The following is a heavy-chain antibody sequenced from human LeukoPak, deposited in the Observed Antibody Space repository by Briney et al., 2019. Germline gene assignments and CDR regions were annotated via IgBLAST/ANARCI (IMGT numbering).Heavy chain of an antibody. J-gene: IGHJ4*02. CDR1: GFTFSSYA. CDR3: TKYPIAAAYGVLDY. Sequence: GGSLRLSCAVSGFTFSSYAMSWVRQPRGEGLEWVSSISGSGGGTYYADSVKGRFTISRDKSKKTLYLQMNSLRAEYTAVYYCTKYPIAAAYGVLDYWGQGTLVTVSS. D-gene: IGHD2-2*01. CDR2: ISGSGGGT. V-gene: IGHV3-23*01.